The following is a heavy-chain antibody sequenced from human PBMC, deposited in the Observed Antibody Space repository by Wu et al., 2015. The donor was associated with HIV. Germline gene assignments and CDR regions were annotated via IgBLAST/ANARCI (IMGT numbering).Heavy chain of an antibody. V-gene: IGHV1-18*01. CDR2: ISAYNGNT. CDR1: GYTFTSYG. J-gene: IGHJ5*02. Sequence: QVQLVQSGAEVKKPGASVKVSCKASGYTFTSYGISWVRQAPGQGLEWMGWISAYNGNTNYAQKLQGRVTMTTDTSTSTAYMELRSLRSDDTAVYYCARDLCVRWCMLVGSAGGTRVPTPWGHGNPGPPSP. CDR3: ARDLCVRWCMLVGSAGGTRVPTP. D-gene: IGHD2-8*02.